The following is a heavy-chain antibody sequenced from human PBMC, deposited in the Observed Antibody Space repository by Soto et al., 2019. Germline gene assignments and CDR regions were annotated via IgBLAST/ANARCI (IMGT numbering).Heavy chain of an antibody. Sequence: QVQVVQSGDEVKETGASVRVSCKTSGYSFTSLDINWVRQTAGQGLEWMGWMQPSTGRTGYAQKFQGRVTMTRDTSINTAYMELTTLTSDDTAFYYCARGVSAGVDYWGQGTLVTVSS. D-gene: IGHD1-26*01. CDR2: MQPSTGRT. CDR1: GYSFTSLD. V-gene: IGHV1-8*01. CDR3: ARGVSAGVDY. J-gene: IGHJ4*02.